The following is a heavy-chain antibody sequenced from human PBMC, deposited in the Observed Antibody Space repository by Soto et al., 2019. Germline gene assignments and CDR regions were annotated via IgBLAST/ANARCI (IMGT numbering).Heavy chain of an antibody. V-gene: IGHV4-59*01. J-gene: IGHJ3*02. D-gene: IGHD1-26*01. CDR2: IFYAGTT. CDR1: GGSIIGFY. Sequence: PSETLSLTCTVSGGSIIGFYWSWMRQPPGEGLEWIGYIFYAGTTLYTPSLKSRVTISVDTSKNQFSLKLSSVTAADTAVYYCARTDRIAKLQNGLGIWGQGTMVTVSS. CDR3: ARTDRIAKLQNGLGI.